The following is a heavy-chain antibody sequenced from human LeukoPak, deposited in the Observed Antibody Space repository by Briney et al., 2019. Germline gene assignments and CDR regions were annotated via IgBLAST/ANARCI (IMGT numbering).Heavy chain of an antibody. CDR1: GFTLEDYA. CDR2: ISWNSGAI. V-gene: IGHV3-9*01. Sequence: GGSLRLSCAASGFTLEDYAMHWVRQAPGKGLEWVSDISWNSGAIGYTDSVKGRFIISRDNAKNSLYLQMNSLRAEDTALYYCAKDISGYSGDRIPHGMDVWGQGKTVTVSS. J-gene: IGHJ6*02. CDR3: AKDISGYSGDRIPHGMDV. D-gene: IGHD5-12*01.